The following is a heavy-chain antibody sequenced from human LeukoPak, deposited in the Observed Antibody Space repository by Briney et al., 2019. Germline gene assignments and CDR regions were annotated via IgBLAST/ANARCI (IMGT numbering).Heavy chain of an antibody. CDR1: GGSISSYY. Sequence: SETLSLTCTVSGGSISSYYWSWIRQPAGKGLEWIGRIYTSGSTNYNPSLKSRVTISVDTSKNQFSMKLSSVTAADTAVYYCGGNQPHDISLDYWGQGTLVTVSS. CDR2: IYTSGST. V-gene: IGHV4-4*07. CDR3: GGNQPHDISLDY. D-gene: IGHD1-14*01. J-gene: IGHJ4*02.